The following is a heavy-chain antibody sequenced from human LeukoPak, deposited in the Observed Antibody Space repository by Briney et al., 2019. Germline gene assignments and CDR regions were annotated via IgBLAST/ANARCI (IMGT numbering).Heavy chain of an antibody. J-gene: IGHJ4*02. CDR3: ARVSGRLERQSDLDY. Sequence: GGSLRLSCAASGFTFASYSMNWVRQAPGKGLEWLSSISGDSTYIYNAGSVKGRFTISRDNAQASLYLQMISLRADDTAVYYCARVSGRLERQSDLDYWGQGTLVIVSS. D-gene: IGHD1-1*01. CDR2: ISGDSTYI. CDR1: GFTFASYS. V-gene: IGHV3-21*01.